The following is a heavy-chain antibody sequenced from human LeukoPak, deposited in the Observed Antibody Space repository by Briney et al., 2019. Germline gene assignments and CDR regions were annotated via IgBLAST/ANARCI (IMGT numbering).Heavy chain of an antibody. J-gene: IGHJ5*02. D-gene: IGHD1-26*01. CDR1: GYTFTSYY. Sequence: GASVKVSCKASGYTFTSYYMHWVRQAPGQGLEWMGIIDPSGGSTSYAQKFQGRVTMTRDTSTSTVYMELSSLRSEDTAVYYCARDLGSYLYWFDPWGQGTLVTVSS. V-gene: IGHV1-46*01. CDR3: ARDLGSYLYWFDP. CDR2: IDPSGGST.